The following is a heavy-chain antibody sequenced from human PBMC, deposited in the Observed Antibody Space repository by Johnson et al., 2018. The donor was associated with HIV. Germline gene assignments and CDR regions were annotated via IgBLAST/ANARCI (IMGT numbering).Heavy chain of an antibody. Sequence: VQLVESGGGVVRPGGSLRLSCAASGFTFDDYGMTWVRQAPGQGLEWVSGINWHSGSIGYAGSVMGRFTISRDNAKNALYVQMNSLRPEDTALYYCAKDILPFYFGSGSFRDACDIWGQGTMVTVSS. CDR1: GFTFDDYG. CDR3: AKDILPFYFGSGSFRDACDI. D-gene: IGHD3-10*01. J-gene: IGHJ3*02. CDR2: INWHSGSI. V-gene: IGHV3-20*04.